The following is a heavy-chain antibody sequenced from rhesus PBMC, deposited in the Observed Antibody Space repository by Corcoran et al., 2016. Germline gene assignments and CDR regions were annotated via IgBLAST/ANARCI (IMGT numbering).Heavy chain of an antibody. CDR2: IFGNSGNS. D-gene: IGHD4-4*01. V-gene: IGHV4-80*01. Sequence: QVQLQESGPGLVKPSETLSLTCAVSGASISSYWWSWIRQPPGKGLEWIGEIFGNSGNSYSHPSLKRRVIISKAASKNQFSLKLSSVTAADTAVYYCARSGYGSGGVYWGQGILVTVSS. CDR3: ARSGYGSGGVY. J-gene: IGHJ4*01. CDR1: GASISSYW.